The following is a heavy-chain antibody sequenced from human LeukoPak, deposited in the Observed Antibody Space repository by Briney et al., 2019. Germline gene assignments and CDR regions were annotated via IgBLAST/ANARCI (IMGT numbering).Heavy chain of an antibody. CDR3: AAHVGNAGDFGY. CDR2: VKQDGSEK. D-gene: IGHD4-23*01. J-gene: IGHJ4*02. V-gene: IGHV3-7*01. CDR1: GFTFSSYW. Sequence: QSGGSLRLSCAASGFTFSSYWMTWVRPAPGKGLEWVANVKQDGSEKYYVDSVKGRFTISRDNAKNSLYLQMNSLRAEDTAVYYCAAHVGNAGDFGYWGQGTLVAVSS.